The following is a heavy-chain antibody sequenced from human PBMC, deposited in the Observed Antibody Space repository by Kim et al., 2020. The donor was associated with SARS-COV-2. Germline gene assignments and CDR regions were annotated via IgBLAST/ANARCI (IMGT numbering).Heavy chain of an antibody. CDR2: IYYSGST. CDR1: GGSISSYY. Sequence: SETLSLTCTVSGGSISSYYWSWIRQPPGKGLEWIGYIYYSGSTNYNPSLKSRVTISVDTSKNQFSLKLSSVTAADTAVYYCARRGSSWSPPLVDVWGQGTTVTVSS. CDR3: ARRGSSWSPPLVDV. D-gene: IGHD6-13*01. J-gene: IGHJ6*02. V-gene: IGHV4-59*01.